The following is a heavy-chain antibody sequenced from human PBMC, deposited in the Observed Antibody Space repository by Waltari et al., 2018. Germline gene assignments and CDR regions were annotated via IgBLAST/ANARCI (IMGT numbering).Heavy chain of an antibody. D-gene: IGHD5-18*01. V-gene: IGHV3-21*01. CDR2: ISSSSSYI. CDR1: GFTFSSYS. J-gene: IGHJ2*01. Sequence: VQLVESGGGEVQPGRSMRLSCAASGFTFSSYSMNWVRQAPGKGLELVSSISSSSSYIYYADSVKGRFTISRDNAKNSLYLQMNSLRAEDTAVYYCARYSYDYWYFDLWGRGTLVTVSS. CDR3: ARYSYDYWYFDL.